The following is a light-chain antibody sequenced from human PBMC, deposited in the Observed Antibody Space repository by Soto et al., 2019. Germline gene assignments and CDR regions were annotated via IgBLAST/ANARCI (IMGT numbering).Light chain of an antibody. Sequence: IQMTQSPSTLSGSVGDRVTITCRASQTISSWLAWYQQKPGKAPKLLIYKASTLKSGVPSRFSGSGSGTEFTLTISSLQPDDFATYYCQHYNSYSEALGQGPKVDIK. CDR1: QTISSW. J-gene: IGKJ1*01. V-gene: IGKV1-5*03. CDR3: QHYNSYSEA. CDR2: KAS.